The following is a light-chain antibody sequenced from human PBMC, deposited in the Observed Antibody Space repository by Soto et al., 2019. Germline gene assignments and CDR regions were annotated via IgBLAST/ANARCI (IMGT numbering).Light chain of an antibody. J-gene: IGKJ1*01. Sequence: DIQMTQSPSTLSASVGDRVSIACRASQSISSSLAWYQQKPGKAPKLLLYDASSLESGVPSRFSGSGSGTEFTLSINSLQHQDFATYYCQQYHRYSWTFGQGTKVEIK. CDR1: QSISSS. CDR2: DAS. V-gene: IGKV1-5*01. CDR3: QQYHRYSWT.